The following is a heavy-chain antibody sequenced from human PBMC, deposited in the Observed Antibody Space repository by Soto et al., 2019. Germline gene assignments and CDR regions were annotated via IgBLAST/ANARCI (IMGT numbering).Heavy chain of an antibody. Sequence: QVQLQQWGAGLLKPSETLSLTCAVYGGSFSGYYWSWIRQPPGKGLEWIGEINHSGSTNYNPSLKSRVTISVDTSKHQFSLKLSSVTAADTAVYYCARGRRYYYGSGSPDYWGQGTLVTVSS. D-gene: IGHD3-10*01. CDR1: GGSFSGYY. CDR3: ARGRRYYYGSGSPDY. V-gene: IGHV4-34*01. CDR2: INHSGST. J-gene: IGHJ4*02.